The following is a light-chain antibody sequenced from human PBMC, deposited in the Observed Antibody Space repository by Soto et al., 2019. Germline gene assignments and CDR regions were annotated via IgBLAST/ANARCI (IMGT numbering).Light chain of an antibody. Sequence: EIVLTQSPGTLSLSPGVRATLSCRASQSVSSSYLAWYQQKLGQAPRLLIYGASSRATGIPDRFSGSGSGTDFILTISRLEPEDFAVYYCQQYGSSPRTFGQGTKVEIK. CDR3: QQYGSSPRT. CDR2: GAS. V-gene: IGKV3-20*01. J-gene: IGKJ1*01. CDR1: QSVSSSY.